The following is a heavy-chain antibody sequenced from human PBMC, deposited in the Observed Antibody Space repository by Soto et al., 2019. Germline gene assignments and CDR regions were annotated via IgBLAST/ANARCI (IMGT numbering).Heavy chain of an antibody. J-gene: IGHJ6*02. CDR1: GGSFSGYY. V-gene: IGHV4-34*01. Sequence: QVQLQQWGAGLLKPSETLSLTCAVYGGSFSGYYWSWIRQPPGKGLEWIGEINHSGSTNYNPSLKSRVTISVDPSKNQFSLKLSSVTAADTAVYYCARLFSARSYYYYYGMDVWGQGTTVTVSS. CDR3: ARLFSARSYYYYYGMDV. CDR2: INHSGST. D-gene: IGHD6-6*01.